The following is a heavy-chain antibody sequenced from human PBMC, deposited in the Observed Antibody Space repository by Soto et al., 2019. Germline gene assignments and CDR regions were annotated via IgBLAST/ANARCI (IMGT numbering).Heavy chain of an antibody. Sequence: ASVKVSCKASGYTFTGYYMHWVQQAPGQGLEWMGWINPNSGGTNYAQKFQGRVTMTRDTSISTAYMELSRLRSDDTAVYYCARPTYRYSSSWYGDPDAFDIWGQGTMVTVS. CDR2: INPNSGGT. D-gene: IGHD6-13*01. J-gene: IGHJ3*02. V-gene: IGHV1-2*02. CDR1: GYTFTGYY. CDR3: ARPTYRYSSSWYGDPDAFDI.